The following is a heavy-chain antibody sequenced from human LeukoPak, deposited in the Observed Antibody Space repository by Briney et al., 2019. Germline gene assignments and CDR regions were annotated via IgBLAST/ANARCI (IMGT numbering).Heavy chain of an antibody. Sequence: GGSLRLSCAASGFTFSDYYMSWIRQAPGKGLEWVSYISSSGRTIYYADSVKGRFTISRDNAKNSLYLQMNSLRAEDTAVYYCARDRGLGNYYYYGMDVWGQGTTVTVSS. J-gene: IGHJ6*02. CDR2: ISSSGRTI. V-gene: IGHV3-11*01. CDR1: GFTFSDYY. CDR3: ARDRGLGNYYYYGMDV. D-gene: IGHD3-10*01.